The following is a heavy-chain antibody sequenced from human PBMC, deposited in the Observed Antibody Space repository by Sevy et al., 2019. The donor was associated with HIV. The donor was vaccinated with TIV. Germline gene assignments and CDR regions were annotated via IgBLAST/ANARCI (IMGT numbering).Heavy chain of an antibody. D-gene: IGHD3-10*02. CDR2: ISSDGINH. Sequence: GGSLRLSCSAFGFAFKTFGMHWVRQAPGKGPEWVAVISSDGINHNYADAVKGRFTISRDNSKNQVFLQMNSLRPNDTAVYFCTKESLRGTYIRGDYDHWGQGALVTVSS. CDR1: GFAFKTFG. V-gene: IGHV3-33*03. J-gene: IGHJ4*02. CDR3: TKESLRGTYIRGDYDH.